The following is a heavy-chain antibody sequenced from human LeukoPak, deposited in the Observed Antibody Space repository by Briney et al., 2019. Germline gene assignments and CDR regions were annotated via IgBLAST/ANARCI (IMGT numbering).Heavy chain of an antibody. D-gene: IGHD5-12*01. J-gene: IGHJ4*02. V-gene: IGHV1-24*01. Sequence: ASVKVSYKVSGYTLTELSMHWVRQAPGKGLEWMGGFDPEDGETIYAQKFQGRVTMTEDTSTDTAYMELSSLRSEDTAVYYCATVVPIVATMGVFDYWGQGTLVTVSS. CDR1: GYTLTELS. CDR2: FDPEDGET. CDR3: ATVVPIVATMGVFDY.